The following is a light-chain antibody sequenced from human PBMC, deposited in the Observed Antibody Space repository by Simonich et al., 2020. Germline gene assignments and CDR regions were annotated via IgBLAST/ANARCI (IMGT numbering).Light chain of an antibody. CDR2: VAS. CDR3: QQYNNWPPNT. CDR1: QSVSSN. V-gene: IGKV3-15*01. Sequence: EIVMTQSPATLSVSPGERATLSCRASQSVSSNLAWYQQNPGQAPMLLIYVASTRATGIPARFSGSGSGTEFTLTISSLQSEDFAVYYCQQYNNWPPNTFGQGTKLEIK. J-gene: IGKJ2*01.